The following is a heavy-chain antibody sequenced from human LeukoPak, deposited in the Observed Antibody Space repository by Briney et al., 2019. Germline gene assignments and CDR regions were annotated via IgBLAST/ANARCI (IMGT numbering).Heavy chain of an antibody. Sequence: SETLSLTCTVSGVSISSGGYYWSWIRQHPGKGLEWIGYIYYSGSTYYNPSLKSRVTISVDTSKNQFSLKLSSVTAADTAVYYCARGDGELLSPFDYWGQGTLVTVSS. D-gene: IGHD3-10*01. J-gene: IGHJ4*02. V-gene: IGHV4-31*03. CDR1: GVSISSGGYY. CDR3: ARGDGELLSPFDY. CDR2: IYYSGST.